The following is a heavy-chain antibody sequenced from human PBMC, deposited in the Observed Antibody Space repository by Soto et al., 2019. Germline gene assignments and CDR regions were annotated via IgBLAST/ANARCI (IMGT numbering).Heavy chain of an antibody. CDR2: INPNSGGT. CDR3: ARDRPFDAAAGTHYYSGMDV. D-gene: IGHD6-13*01. V-gene: IGHV1-2*04. J-gene: IGHJ6*02. Sequence: ASVKVSCKASGYTFTDYYMNWVRQAPGQGLEWMGWINPNSGGTNYAQKFQGWVTMTRVTSINTAYMELSRLRSDDTAVYYCARDRPFDAAAGTHYYSGMDVWGQGTTVTVSS. CDR1: GYTFTDYY.